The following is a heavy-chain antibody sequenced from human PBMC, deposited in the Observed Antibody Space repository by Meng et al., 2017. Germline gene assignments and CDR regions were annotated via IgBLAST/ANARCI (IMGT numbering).Heavy chain of an antibody. CDR3: ARGGSYYPH. D-gene: IGHD1-26*01. CDR2: ILRGGST. Sequence: VQEGGPGGASIQQGRCLRISCASSGFTVSSTYTSWVRQAPGKGLEWVSVILRGGSTYYADSVKGRFTISRDNSKNTLYLQMNSLIAQDTAVYDCARGGSYYPHWGQGTLVTVSS. J-gene: IGHJ4*02. CDR1: GFTVSSTY. V-gene: IGHV3-53*01.